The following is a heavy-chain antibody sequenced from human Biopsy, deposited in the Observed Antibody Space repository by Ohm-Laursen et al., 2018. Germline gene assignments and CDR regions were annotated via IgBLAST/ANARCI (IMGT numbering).Heavy chain of an antibody. CDR3: ARGNGPSA. CDR1: GITFNSDW. CDR2: IREHGNEE. J-gene: IGHJ5*02. Sequence: SLRLSCAASGITFNSDWMSWVRQAPGKGLEWVAIIREHGNEEFYVDPVKGRFTISGDNARNSVYLQMNSLRAEDTAIYYCARGNGPSAWGQGTLVTVSS. D-gene: IGHD4-11*01. V-gene: IGHV3-7*04.